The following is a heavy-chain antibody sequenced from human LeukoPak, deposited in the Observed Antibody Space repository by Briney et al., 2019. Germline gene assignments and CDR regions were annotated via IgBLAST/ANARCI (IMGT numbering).Heavy chain of an antibody. Sequence: GGSLRLSCTASGFTFGDYAMSWFRQAPGKGLEWVGFIRSRAYGGTTEYAASVKGRFTISRDDSKSIAYLQMNSLKTEDTAVYYCTRDLCSSTSCYPYYYYYMDVWGKGTTVTVSS. CDR1: GFTFGDYA. J-gene: IGHJ6*03. V-gene: IGHV3-49*03. CDR2: IRSRAYGGTT. D-gene: IGHD2-2*01. CDR3: TRDLCSSTSCYPYYYYYMDV.